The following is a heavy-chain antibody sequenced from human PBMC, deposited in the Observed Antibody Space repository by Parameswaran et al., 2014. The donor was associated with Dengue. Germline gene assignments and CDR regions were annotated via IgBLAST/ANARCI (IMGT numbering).Heavy chain of an antibody. J-gene: IGHJ1*01. D-gene: IGHD6-19*01. V-gene: IGHV1-8*01. CDR3: ARGGLRKQWLVG. Sequence: WVRQAPGQGLEWMGWMNPNSGNTGYAQKFQGRVTMTRNTSISTAYMELSSLRSEDTAVYYCARGGLRKQWLVGWGQGTLVTVSS. CDR2: MNPNSGNT.